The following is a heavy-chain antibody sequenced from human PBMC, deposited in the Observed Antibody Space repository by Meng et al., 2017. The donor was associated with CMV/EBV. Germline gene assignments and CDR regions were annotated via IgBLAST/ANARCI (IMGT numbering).Heavy chain of an antibody. D-gene: IGHD2-15*01. CDR1: GFSFSNYE. Sequence: GGSLRLSCAASGFSFSNYEMNWVRQAPGKGLEWVSYTTSSGDTIYYADSVEGRFTMSRDNAKNSLYLQMNSLRAEDTGVYYCASGPRSGSYWGQGTLVTVSS. J-gene: IGHJ4*02. CDR3: ASGPRSGSY. V-gene: IGHV3-48*03. CDR2: TTSSGDTI.